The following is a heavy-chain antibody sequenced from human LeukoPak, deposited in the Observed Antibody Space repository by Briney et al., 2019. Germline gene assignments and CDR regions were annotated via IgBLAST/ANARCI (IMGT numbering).Heavy chain of an antibody. CDR2: IYYSGST. V-gene: IGHV4-59*01. CDR1: GGSISSYY. D-gene: IGHD3-10*01. J-gene: IGHJ4*02. Sequence: SETLSLTCTVSGGSISSYYWSWIRQPPGKGLEWIGYIYYSGSTNYNPSIKRRVTISVDPYKHQLSLKLSSATAADTAVYYCAREVSINMVRGAFDYWGEGTLVTVSS. CDR3: AREVSINMVRGAFDY.